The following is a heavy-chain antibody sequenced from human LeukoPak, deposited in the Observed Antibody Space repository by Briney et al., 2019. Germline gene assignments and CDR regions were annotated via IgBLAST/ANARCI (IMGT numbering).Heavy chain of an antibody. V-gene: IGHV4-61*02. CDR1: GNSISGGDNY. J-gene: IGHJ4*02. CDR2: IYTSGST. Sequence: SQTLSLTCTVSGNSISGGDNYWSWIRQPAGKGLEWIGRIYTSGSTNYNPSLKSRVTISGDTSKNQFSLRLSSVTAADTAVYYCASNTGTVFDYWGQGALVTVSS. D-gene: IGHD1-14*01. CDR3: ASNTGTVFDY.